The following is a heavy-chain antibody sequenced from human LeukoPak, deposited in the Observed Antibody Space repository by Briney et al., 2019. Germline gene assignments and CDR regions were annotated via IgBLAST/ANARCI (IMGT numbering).Heavy chain of an antibody. CDR1: GYTFTGYY. CDR2: IDPTSGGA. V-gene: IGHV1-2*02. Sequence: AASVKVSCKASGYTFTGYYIHWVRQAPGQGLECMGWIDPTSGGASYAPNFQGRVIMTRDTSITTAYMELSGLRSDDTAVYYCARDVSGTYDYWGQGTLVTVSS. D-gene: IGHD1-26*01. CDR3: ARDVSGTYDY. J-gene: IGHJ4*02.